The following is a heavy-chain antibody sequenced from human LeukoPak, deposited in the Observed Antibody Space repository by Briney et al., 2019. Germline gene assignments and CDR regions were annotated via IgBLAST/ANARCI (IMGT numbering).Heavy chain of an antibody. J-gene: IGHJ3*02. V-gene: IGHV1-69*13. D-gene: IGHD5-18*01. CDR2: IIPIFGTA. CDR1: GGTFSSYA. Sequence: GASVKVSCKASGGTFSSYAISWVRQAPGQGLEWMGGIIPIFGTAIYAQKFQGRVTITADESTSTAYMELSSLRSEDTAVYYCASLVDTAMGNDAFDIWGQGTMVTVSS. CDR3: ASLVDTAMGNDAFDI.